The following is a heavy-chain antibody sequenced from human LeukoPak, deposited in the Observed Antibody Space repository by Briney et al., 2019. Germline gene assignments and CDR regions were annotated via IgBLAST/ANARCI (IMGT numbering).Heavy chain of an antibody. D-gene: IGHD2-2*01. CDR2: IKPNSGDT. V-gene: IGHV1-2*02. CDR3: ARADSVPAGDYHYWYMDV. CDR1: GFTLTDY. Sequence: ASVKVSCKASGFTLTDYIHWVRQDPRQGLQWMGWIKPNSGDTDYAQKFQGRVTMTRDTSIGTVYMELSSLRSDDTAAYYCARADSVPAGDYHYWYMDVWGKGTTVTVSS. J-gene: IGHJ6*03.